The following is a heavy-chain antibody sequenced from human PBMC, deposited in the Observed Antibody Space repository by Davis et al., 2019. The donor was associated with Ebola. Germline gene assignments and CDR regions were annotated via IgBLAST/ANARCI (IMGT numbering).Heavy chain of an antibody. CDR3: ARSQTTVVTGWFDP. CDR2: IYHSGST. J-gene: IGHJ5*02. V-gene: IGHV4-30-2*01. Sequence: SETLSLTCAVSGGSISSGGYSWSWIRQPPGKGLEWIGYIYHSGSTYHNPSLKSRVTISVDRSKNQFSLKLSSVTAADTAVYYCARSQTTVVTGWFDPWGQGTLVTVSS. D-gene: IGHD4-23*01. CDR1: GGSISSGGYS.